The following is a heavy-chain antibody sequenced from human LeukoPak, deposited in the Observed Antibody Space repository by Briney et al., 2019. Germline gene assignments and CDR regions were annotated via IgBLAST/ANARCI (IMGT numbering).Heavy chain of an antibody. J-gene: IGHJ3*02. CDR1: GFTFSEYY. V-gene: IGHV3-11*01. CDR2: IGPSGTAI. CDR3: ARDFLGESAWFGESLVLLKSPALDI. Sequence: GGSLRLSCAASGFTFSEYYMNWIRQAPGKGLEWVASIGPSGTAIYYADSVSGRFTISRDNATKSLYLQMNSLRAEDTAVYYCARDFLGESAWFGESLVLLKSPALDIWGQGTMVTVSS. D-gene: IGHD3-10*01.